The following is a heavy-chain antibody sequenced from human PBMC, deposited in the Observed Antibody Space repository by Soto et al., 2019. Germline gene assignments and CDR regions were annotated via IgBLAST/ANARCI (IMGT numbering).Heavy chain of an antibody. CDR1: GYTFTHYY. Sequence: QVQVVQSGTEVKKPGASVKLSCKASGYTFTHYYMHWVRQAPGQGLEWVGMIYPNGGSTNYAQKFQGRVTMTRDPSTSTVYMELSSLRSEATAVYYCVRDNSGFDYLGLGTLVTVSS. J-gene: IGHJ4*02. V-gene: IGHV1-46*03. CDR3: VRDNSGFDY. D-gene: IGHD2-15*01. CDR2: IYPNGGST.